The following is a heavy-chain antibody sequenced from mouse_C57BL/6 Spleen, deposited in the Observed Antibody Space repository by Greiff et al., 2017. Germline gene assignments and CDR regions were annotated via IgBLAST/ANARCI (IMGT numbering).Heavy chain of an antibody. CDR2: INPGSGGT. Sequence: VQLQESGAELVRPGTSVKVSCKASGYAFTNYLIEWVKQRPGQGLEWIGVINPGSGGTNYNEKFKGKATLTADKSSSTAYMQLSSLTSEDSAVYFCARRIYYGSSGYFDVWGTGTTVTVSS. J-gene: IGHJ1*03. CDR3: ARRIYYGSSGYFDV. V-gene: IGHV1-54*01. CDR1: GYAFTNYL. D-gene: IGHD1-1*01.